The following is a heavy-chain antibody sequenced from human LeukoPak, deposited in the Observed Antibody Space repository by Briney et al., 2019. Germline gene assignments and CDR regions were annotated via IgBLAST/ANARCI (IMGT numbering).Heavy chain of an antibody. CDR1: AFTFPDYH. CDR3: ARDQDGVGSFYSCFDY. D-gene: IGHD2-15*01. CDR2: ISSSSTTI. V-gene: IGHV3-11*01. Sequence: GGSLTLSSAASAFTFPDYHMSWLPQAPRNGRKGVSYISSSSTTIYYADSVRGRFTISRDNAKNSLSLQMNSLGADDTAVYYCARDQDGVGSFYSCFDYWGQGTLVTVSS. J-gene: IGHJ4*02.